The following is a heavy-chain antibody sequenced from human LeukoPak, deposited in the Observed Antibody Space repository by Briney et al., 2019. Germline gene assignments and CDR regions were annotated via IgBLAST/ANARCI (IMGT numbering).Heavy chain of an antibody. J-gene: IGHJ3*02. Sequence: GGSLRLSCAASGFTFSNAWMSWVRQAPGKGLEWVSYISGSGTSSGSIIYYADSVEGRFTISRDSSKNTLYLQMNGLRAEDTAVYYCATGATSSIDAFDIWGQGTMVTVSS. D-gene: IGHD1-26*01. CDR3: ATGATSSIDAFDI. CDR2: ISGSGTSSGSII. V-gene: IGHV3-11*01. CDR1: GFTFSNAW.